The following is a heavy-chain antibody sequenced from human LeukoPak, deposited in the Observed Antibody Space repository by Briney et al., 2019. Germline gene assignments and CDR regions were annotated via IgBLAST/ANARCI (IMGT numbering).Heavy chain of an antibody. CDR3: ARARANYYGSGSYYYYFDY. J-gene: IGHJ4*02. CDR2: IKQDGSEK. D-gene: IGHD3-10*01. CDR1: GFTFSSYW. Sequence: PGGSLRLSCAASGFTFSSYWMSWVRQAPGKGLEWVANIKQDGSEKHYVDSVKGRFTISRDNAKNSLYLQMNSLRAEDTAVYYCARARANYYGSGSYYYYFDYWGQGTLVTVSS. V-gene: IGHV3-7*01.